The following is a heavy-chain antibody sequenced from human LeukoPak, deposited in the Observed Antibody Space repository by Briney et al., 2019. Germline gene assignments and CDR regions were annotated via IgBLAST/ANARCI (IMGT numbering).Heavy chain of an antibody. J-gene: IGHJ3*02. CDR3: ARHLSYYYEIDAFDI. Sequence: SETLSLTCTVSGGSISSSSYYWGWIRQPPGKGLEWIGSIYYSGSTYYNPSLKSRVTISVDTSKNQFSLKLSSVTAADTAVYYCARHLSYYYEIDAFDIWGQGTMVTVSS. CDR2: IYYSGST. D-gene: IGHD3-22*01. CDR1: GGSISSSSYY. V-gene: IGHV4-39*01.